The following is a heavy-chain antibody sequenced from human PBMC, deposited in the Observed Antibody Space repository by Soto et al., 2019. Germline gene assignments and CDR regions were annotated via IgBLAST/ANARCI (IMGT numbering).Heavy chain of an antibody. CDR3: TLRRGDYYYGMDV. D-gene: IGHD3-10*01. J-gene: IGHJ6*02. Sequence: PGGSLRLSCAASGFTFSNAWMSWVRQAPGKGLEWVGRIKSKTDGGTTDYAAPVKGRFTISRDDSKNTLYLQMNSLKTEDTAVYYCTLRRGDYYYGMDVWGQGTTVTVS. CDR2: IKSKTDGGTT. CDR1: GFTFSNAW. V-gene: IGHV3-15*01.